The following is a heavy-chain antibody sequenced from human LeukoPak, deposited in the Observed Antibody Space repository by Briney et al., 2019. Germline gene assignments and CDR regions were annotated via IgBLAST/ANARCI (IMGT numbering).Heavy chain of an antibody. J-gene: IGHJ4*02. CDR1: GYTFTGYY. Sequence: ASVKVSCKASGYTFTGYYMHWVRQAPGQGLEWMGWINPNSGGTNYAQKFQGRVTMTRDTSISTAYMELRSLRSDDTAVYYCARTKGSGSYRFDYWGQGTLVTVSS. CDR3: ARTKGSGSYRFDY. D-gene: IGHD3-10*01. CDR2: INPNSGGT. V-gene: IGHV1-2*02.